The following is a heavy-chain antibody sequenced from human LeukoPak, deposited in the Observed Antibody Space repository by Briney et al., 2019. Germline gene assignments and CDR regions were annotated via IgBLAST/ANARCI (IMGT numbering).Heavy chain of an antibody. CDR2: IIPIFGTA. Sequence: ASVKVSCKASGGTFSSYAISWVRQAPRQGLEWMGGIIPIFGTANYAQKFQGRVTITADKSTSTAYMELSSLRSEDTAVYYCASLTYYDILTGYSNGPDAFDIWGQGTMVTVSS. V-gene: IGHV1-69*06. J-gene: IGHJ3*02. D-gene: IGHD3-9*01. CDR3: ASLTYYDILTGYSNGPDAFDI. CDR1: GGTFSSYA.